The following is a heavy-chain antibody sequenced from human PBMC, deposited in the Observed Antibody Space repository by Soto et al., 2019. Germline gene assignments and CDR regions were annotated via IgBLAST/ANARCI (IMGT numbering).Heavy chain of an antibody. D-gene: IGHD3-3*01. CDR3: ARYYDFWSGDERFPYYFDY. V-gene: IGHV4-59*01. J-gene: IGHJ4*02. Sequence: QVQLQESGPGLVKPSETLSLTCTVSGGSISSYYWSWIRQPPGKGLEWIGYIYYSGSTNYNPSPKSRVTLSVDPSKNQFYLKLSSVTAADTAVYYCARYYDFWSGDERFPYYFDYWGQGTLVTVSS. CDR1: GGSISSYY. CDR2: IYYSGST.